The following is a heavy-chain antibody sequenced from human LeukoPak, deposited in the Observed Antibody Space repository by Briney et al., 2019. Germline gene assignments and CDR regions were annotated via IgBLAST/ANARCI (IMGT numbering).Heavy chain of an antibody. D-gene: IGHD3-9*01. CDR2: ISTSSSTI. CDR1: GFTFSIYS. J-gene: IGHJ3*02. Sequence: GGSLRLSCAASGFTFSIYSMNWVRQAPGKGLEWVSYISTSSSTIYYADSVKGRFTISRDNAKNSLYLQMNSLRDEDTAVYYCARDLVSYDISTGYYPDDAFDIWGQETMVTVSS. CDR3: ARDLVSYDISTGYYPDDAFDI. V-gene: IGHV3-48*02.